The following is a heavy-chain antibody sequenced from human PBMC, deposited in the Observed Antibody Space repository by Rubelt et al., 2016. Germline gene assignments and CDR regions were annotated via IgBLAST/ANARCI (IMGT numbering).Heavy chain of an antibody. Sequence: QVQLQQWGAGLLKPSETLSLTCAVYGGSFSGYYWSWIRQPPGKGLEWIGEINHSGSTYYNPSIKSRVTISVDTSKNQFSLKLRAVTAVDTAVYYCARGRDGDRMGCWGQGTLVTVSS. CDR3: ARGRDGDRMGC. V-gene: IGHV4-34*01. CDR1: GGSFSGYY. J-gene: IGHJ4*02. CDR2: INHSGST. D-gene: IGHD4-17*01.